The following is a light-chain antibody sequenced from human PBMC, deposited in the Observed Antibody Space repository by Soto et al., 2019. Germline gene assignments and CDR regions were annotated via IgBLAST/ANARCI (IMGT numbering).Light chain of an antibody. V-gene: IGKV1-5*03. J-gene: IGKJ1*01. CDR2: KAS. CDR3: QHYDSYSEP. Sequence: EIQMTQSPSTLSASVGDRATITCRASQTISSWLAWYQQKPGKAPKLLIYKASTLTSGVPSRFSGSGSGTEFTLTISSLQPDDFATYYCQHYDSYSEPFGQGTKVDIK. CDR1: QTISSW.